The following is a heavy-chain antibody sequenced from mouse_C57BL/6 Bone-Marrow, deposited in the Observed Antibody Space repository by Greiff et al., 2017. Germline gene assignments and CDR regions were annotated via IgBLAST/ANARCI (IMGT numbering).Heavy chain of an antibody. CDR3: AIRVTGGRNYFDY. V-gene: IGHV1-74*01. CDR2: IHPSDGDT. Sequence: QVQLQQPGAELVKPGASVKVSCKASGYTFTSYWMHWVKQRPGQGLEWIGRIHPSDGDTNYNQKFKGKATLTVDKSSSTAYMQLSSLTSEDSAVYYCAIRVTGGRNYFDYWGQGTTLTVSS. CDR1: GYTFTSYW. J-gene: IGHJ2*01. D-gene: IGHD2-13*01.